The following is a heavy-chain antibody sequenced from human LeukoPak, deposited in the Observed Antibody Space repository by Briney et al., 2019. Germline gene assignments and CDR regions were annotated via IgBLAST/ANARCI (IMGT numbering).Heavy chain of an antibody. CDR2: IYHSGST. V-gene: IGHV4-59*08. CDR3: ARRQGYSYGFYFDY. J-gene: IGHJ4*02. Sequence: SETLSLTCTVSGGSISSYYWSWIRQPPGKGLEWIGYIYHSGSTNYNPSLKSRVTISVDTSKNQFSLKLSSVTAADTAVYYCARRQGYSYGFYFDYWGQGTLVTVSS. D-gene: IGHD5-18*01. CDR1: GGSISSYY.